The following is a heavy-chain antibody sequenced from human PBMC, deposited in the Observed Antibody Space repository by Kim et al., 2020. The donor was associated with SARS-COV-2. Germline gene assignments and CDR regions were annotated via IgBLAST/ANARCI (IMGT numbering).Heavy chain of an antibody. J-gene: IGHJ4*02. Sequence: GGSLRLSCATSGFTFSSYYMHWVRQAPGKGLVWVSGINSDGSRTTYADSVKGRFTISRDNAKNTLFLQMNSVRAEDSALYYCAPGDGYGYRYWGQGTLVTVSS. CDR3: APGDGYGYRY. D-gene: IGHD5-18*01. CDR2: INSDGSRT. CDR1: GFTFSSYY. V-gene: IGHV3-74*01.